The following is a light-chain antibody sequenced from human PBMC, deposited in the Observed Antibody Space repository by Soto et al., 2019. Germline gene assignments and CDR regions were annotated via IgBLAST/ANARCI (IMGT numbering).Light chain of an antibody. V-gene: IGKV3-15*01. CDR2: DAS. J-gene: IGKJ5*01. CDR1: QSVNSD. CDR3: HQYNNGPPIT. Sequence: EIVMTQSPATLSVSPGERATLSCRASQSVNSDLAWYQQKPGQAPRLLIYDASTRATGIPARFSGSGSGTEFTLSISSLQSEDFAVYYCHQYNNGPPITFGQGTRLEIK.